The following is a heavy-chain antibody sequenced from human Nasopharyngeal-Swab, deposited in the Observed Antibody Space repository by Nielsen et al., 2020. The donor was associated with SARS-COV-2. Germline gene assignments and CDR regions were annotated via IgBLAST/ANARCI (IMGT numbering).Heavy chain of an antibody. CDR1: GYTFTSYG. Sequence: ASVKVSCKASGYTFTSYGISWVRQAPGQGLEWMGWISAYNGNTNYAQKLQGRVTKTTDTSTSTAYMELRSLRSDDTAVYYCARDQDVLDDTIFGVYDYWGQGTLVTVSS. CDR2: ISAYNGNT. V-gene: IGHV1-18*01. CDR3: ARDQDVLDDTIFGVYDY. J-gene: IGHJ4*02. D-gene: IGHD3-3*01.